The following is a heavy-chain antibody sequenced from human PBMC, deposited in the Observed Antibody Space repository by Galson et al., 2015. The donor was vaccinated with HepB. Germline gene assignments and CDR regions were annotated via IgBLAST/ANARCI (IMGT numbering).Heavy chain of an antibody. CDR3: VKDVILSTFGVLIHDAFDI. Sequence: SLRLSCAASGFTFRNYGMHWVRQAPGKGLEWAAVISYDGSIERYADSVKGRFTISRDNAKNTLHLHMNSLRVEDTAVYYCVKDVILSTFGVLIHDAFDIWGQGTMVTVSS. D-gene: IGHD3-3*01. J-gene: IGHJ3*02. CDR1: GFTFRNYG. V-gene: IGHV3-30*18. CDR2: ISYDGSIE.